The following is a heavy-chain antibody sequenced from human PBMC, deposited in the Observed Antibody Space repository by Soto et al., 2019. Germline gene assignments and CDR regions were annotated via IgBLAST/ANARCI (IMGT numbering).Heavy chain of an antibody. CDR2: IYPGDSDT. Sequence: PGESLKISCMGSGYKVSTWHNFTSYWIAWVRQMPGEGLEWMGIIYPGDSDTRYSPSFQGQVTISADKSISTAYLQWSSLKASDTAMYYCARQGHVMTTVTTSCGMDVWGQGTTVTVSS. V-gene: IGHV5-51*01. J-gene: IGHJ6*02. D-gene: IGHD4-4*01. CDR3: ARQGHVMTTVTTSCGMDV. CDR1: GYKVSTWHNFTSYW.